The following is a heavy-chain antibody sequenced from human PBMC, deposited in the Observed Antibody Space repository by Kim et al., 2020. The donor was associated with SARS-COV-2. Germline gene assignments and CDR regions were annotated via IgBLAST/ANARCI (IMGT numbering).Heavy chain of an antibody. CDR2: T. CDR3: ARDDGDYAIFDY. J-gene: IGHJ4*02. V-gene: IGHV1-18*01. D-gene: IGHD4-17*01. Sequence: TNYAKNVQGRVTLTIDTSTNTAYMELRSLRSDDTAIYYCARDDGDYAIFDYWGQGTLVTVSS.